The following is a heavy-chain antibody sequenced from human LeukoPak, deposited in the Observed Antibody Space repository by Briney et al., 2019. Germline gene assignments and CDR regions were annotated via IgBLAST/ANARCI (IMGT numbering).Heavy chain of an antibody. Sequence: SETLSLTCTVSGGSISSSSYDWGWIRQPPGKGLEWIGSIYYSGSTYYNPSLKSRVTISVDTSKNQFSLKLSSGTAADTAVYYCARDGFRITGTTVYYMDVWGKGTTVTVSS. J-gene: IGHJ6*03. CDR3: ARDGFRITGTTVYYMDV. D-gene: IGHD1-7*01. CDR2: IYYSGST. CDR1: GGSISSSSYD. V-gene: IGHV4-39*07.